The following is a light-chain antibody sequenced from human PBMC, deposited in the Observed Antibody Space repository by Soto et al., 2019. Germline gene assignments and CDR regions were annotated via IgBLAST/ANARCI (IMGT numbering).Light chain of an antibody. CDR2: GAS. J-gene: IGKJ4*01. CDR3: QEYINWPSLT. V-gene: IGKV3-15*01. CDR1: QSVSSN. Sequence: IVMTQSPATLSVSPGERATLSCRASQSVSSNLAWYQQIPGQAPRLLIFGASRRATGVPDRFRGSGSGTEFTLTISSLQSEDVAVYYCQEYINWPSLTFGGGTKVEIK.